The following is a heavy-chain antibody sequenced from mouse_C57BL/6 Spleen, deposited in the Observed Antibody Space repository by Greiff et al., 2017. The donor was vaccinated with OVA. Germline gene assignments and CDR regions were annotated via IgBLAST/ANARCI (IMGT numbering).Heavy chain of an antibody. V-gene: IGHV3-6*01. CDR3: ARRVDYDYFDY. CDR1: GYSITSGYY. D-gene: IGHD2-4*01. J-gene: IGHJ2*01. Sequence: EVQLQQSGPGLVKPSQSLSLTCSVTGYSITSGYYWNWIRQFPGNKLEWMGYISYDGSNNYNPSLKNRFSITRDTSKNQFFLKLNSVTTEDTATYYCARRVDYDYFDYWGQGTTLTVSS. CDR2: ISYDGSN.